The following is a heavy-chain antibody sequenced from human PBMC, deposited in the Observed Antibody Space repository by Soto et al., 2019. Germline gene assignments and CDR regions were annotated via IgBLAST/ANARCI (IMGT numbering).Heavy chain of an antibody. V-gene: IGHV3-11*01. CDR2: ISSSGSTI. CDR1: GFTFSDYY. D-gene: IGHD3-3*01. CDR3: PSGRDYDFWSGYSSLILGFDY. Sequence: QVQLVESGGGLVKPGGSLRLSCAASGFTFSDYYMSWIRQAPGKGLEWVAYISSSGSTINYADSVKGRFTISRDNAKNSLYLQMNSLRDEDPAVYYCPSGRDYDFWSGYSSLILGFDYWGQGTLVTVSS. J-gene: IGHJ4*02.